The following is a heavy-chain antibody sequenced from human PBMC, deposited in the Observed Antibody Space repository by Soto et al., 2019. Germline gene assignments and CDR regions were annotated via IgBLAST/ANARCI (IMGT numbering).Heavy chain of an antibody. CDR1: GYMFTKYG. D-gene: IGHD3-3*01. V-gene: IGHV1-18*04. CDR2: ISAYNGNT. Sequence: ASVKVSCKASGYMFTKYGITWVRQAPGQGLEWMGWISAYNGNTNLAQNFQGRVIMTTDTSTTTAYLELRSLRSDDTAMYYCARVRVITIFGVVTPSGGMDVWGQ. J-gene: IGHJ6*02. CDR3: ARVRVITIFGVVTPSGGMDV.